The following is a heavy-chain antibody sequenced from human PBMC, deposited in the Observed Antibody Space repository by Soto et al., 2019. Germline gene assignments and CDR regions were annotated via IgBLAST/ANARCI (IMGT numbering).Heavy chain of an antibody. V-gene: IGHV4-4*01. CDR2: IYHSGRG. CDR3: ARAAAATLSDY. CDR1: GGSIRSNNC. J-gene: IGHJ4*02. D-gene: IGHD2-15*01. Sequence: PWETLSLTCSGSGGSIRSNNCGGGVRRPPGKGGEWIGEIYHSGRGNYNPSLKSRITISVDNTKHQFSRNLTSVTAADTAMYCCARAAAATLSDYWGQGTLVPVSS.